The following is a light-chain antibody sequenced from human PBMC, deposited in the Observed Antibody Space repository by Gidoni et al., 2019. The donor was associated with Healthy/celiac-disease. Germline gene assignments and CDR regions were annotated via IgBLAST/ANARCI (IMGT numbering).Light chain of an antibody. CDR3: QSYDSSNPWV. Sequence: NFMLTQPHSVSESPGKTVTISCTRSSGSIASNYVQWYQQRPGSSPTTVISEDNQRPSGVPDRFSGSIDSSSNSASLTISGLKTEDEADYYCQSYDSSNPWVFGGGTKLTVL. CDR1: SGSIASNY. J-gene: IGLJ3*02. CDR2: EDN. V-gene: IGLV6-57*01.